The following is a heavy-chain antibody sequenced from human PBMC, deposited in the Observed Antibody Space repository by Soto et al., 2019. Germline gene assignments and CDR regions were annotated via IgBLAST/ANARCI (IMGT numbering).Heavy chain of an antibody. Sequence: EVLLVESGGGLVQPGESLRLSCAASGFTFSSFSMIWLRQAPGKGLEWVSYIGWTPSTVYYADSVQGRFTISRDNAQNLLFLQMNSLRAEDTAVYYCAGDVNYAFDRWGQGTLVTVSS. V-gene: IGHV3-48*01. CDR2: IGWTPSTV. D-gene: IGHD1-7*01. J-gene: IGHJ4*02. CDR3: AGDVNYAFDR. CDR1: GFTFSSFS.